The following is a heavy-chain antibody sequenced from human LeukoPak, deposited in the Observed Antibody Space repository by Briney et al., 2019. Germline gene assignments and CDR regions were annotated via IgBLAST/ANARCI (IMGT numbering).Heavy chain of an antibody. J-gene: IGHJ4*02. CDR1: GGSISSSNC. V-gene: IGHV4-4*02. CDR3: ATHCSSTSCMGAYYFDY. D-gene: IGHD2-2*01. Sequence: SGTLSLTCAVSGGSISSSNCWSWVRQPPGKGLERIGEIYHSGSTNYNPSLKSRVTISVDKSKNQFSLKLSSVTAADTAVYYCATHCSSTSCMGAYYFDYWGQGTLVTVSS. CDR2: IYHSGST.